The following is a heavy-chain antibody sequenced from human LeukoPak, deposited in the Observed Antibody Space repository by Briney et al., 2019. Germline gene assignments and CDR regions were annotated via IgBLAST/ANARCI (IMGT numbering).Heavy chain of an antibody. CDR2: ILMSTNYT. CDR3: AKEGGTRGTFDV. Sequence: GSLRLSCGASGFTLSDSYMSWIRQAPGKGLEWVSYILMSTNYTSYAASGKGRFPISRDNTKNSLYLQMNSLRAEDTALYYCAKEGGTRGTFDVWGQGTMVTVSS. V-gene: IGHV3-11*05. J-gene: IGHJ3*01. D-gene: IGHD3/OR15-3a*01. CDR1: GFTLSDSY.